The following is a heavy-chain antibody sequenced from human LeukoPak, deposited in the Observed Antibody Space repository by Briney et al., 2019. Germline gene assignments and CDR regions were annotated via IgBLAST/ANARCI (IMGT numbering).Heavy chain of an antibody. CDR1: GFTFINAW. V-gene: IGHV4-34*01. Sequence: GSLRLSCAASGFTFINAWMGWVRRAPGKGLEWIGEINHSGSTNYNPSLKSRVTISVDTSKNQFSLKLSSVTAADTAVYYCARRAFWVASHFQHWGQGTLVTVSS. J-gene: IGHJ1*01. CDR2: INHSGST. D-gene: IGHD3-3*01. CDR3: ARRAFWVASHFQH.